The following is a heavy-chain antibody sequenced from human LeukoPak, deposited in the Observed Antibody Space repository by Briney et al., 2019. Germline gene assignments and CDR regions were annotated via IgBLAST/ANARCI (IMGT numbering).Heavy chain of an antibody. CDR2: IFYDGSNK. J-gene: IGHJ2*01. Sequence: QPGRSLRLSCAASGFSFSNYGMHWVRQAPAKGLEWVALIFYDGSNKYYVDSVKGRFTISRDNSKNMLYLQMNSLRAEDTAVYYCARDLLYSGSYSWYFDLWGRGTPVTVSS. CDR1: GFSFSNYG. V-gene: IGHV3-33*08. D-gene: IGHD1-26*01. CDR3: ARDLLYSGSYSWYFDL.